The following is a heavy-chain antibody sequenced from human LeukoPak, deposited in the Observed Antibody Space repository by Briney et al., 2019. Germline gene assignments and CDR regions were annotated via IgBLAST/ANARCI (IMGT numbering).Heavy chain of an antibody. CDR3: ARDIRNSGSYYSDY. J-gene: IGHJ4*02. Sequence: SETLSLPCTVSGGSIATYYWSWIRQPAGKGLEWIGRIYDSGSTQYNPSLKSRVTMSVDRSRNQFSLKLSSVAAADTALYFCARDIRNSGSYYSDYWGRGTLVTVSS. CDR2: IYDSGST. D-gene: IGHD3-10*01. CDR1: GGSIATYY. V-gene: IGHV4-4*07.